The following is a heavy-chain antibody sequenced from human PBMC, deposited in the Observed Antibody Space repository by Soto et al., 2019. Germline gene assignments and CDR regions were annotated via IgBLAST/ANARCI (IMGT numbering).Heavy chain of an antibody. CDR3: AREGRIASYYYGMDV. D-gene: IGHD6-13*01. V-gene: IGHV3-30-3*01. Sequence: WVRQAPGKGLEWVAVISYDGSNKYYADSVKGRFTISRDNSKNTLYLQMNSLRAEDTAVYYCAREGRIASYYYGMDVWGQGTTVTVSS. J-gene: IGHJ6*02. CDR2: ISYDGSNK.